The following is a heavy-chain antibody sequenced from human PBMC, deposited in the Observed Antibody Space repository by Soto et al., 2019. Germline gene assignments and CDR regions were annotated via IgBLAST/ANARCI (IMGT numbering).Heavy chain of an antibody. V-gene: IGHV4-31*03. CDR1: GGSISSGGYY. CDR3: SSRDWNSSADH. Sequence: QVQIQESGPGLVKPSQTLSLTCTVSGGSISSGGYYWSWIRQQPGKGLEWIGYIHYSGSTDSTPSLKSRITTSVATSKNHFSLILTSVTAAYTAVYPCSSRDWNSSADHWGQGTLVTFSP. CDR2: IHYSGST. J-gene: IGHJ5*02. D-gene: IGHD1-7*01.